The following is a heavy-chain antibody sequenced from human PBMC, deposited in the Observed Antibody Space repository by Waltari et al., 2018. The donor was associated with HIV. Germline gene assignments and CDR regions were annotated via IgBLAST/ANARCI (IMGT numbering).Heavy chain of an antibody. CDR1: GGSFSGYY. Sequence: QVQLQQWGAGLLKPSETLSLTCAVYGGSFSGYYWSWIRQPPGKGLEWIGEINHSGSTNYNPSLKSRVTISVDTSKNQFSLKLSSVTAADTAVYYCARGQGLRFLEWLPYGMDVWGQGTTVTVSS. CDR3: ARGQGLRFLEWLPYGMDV. D-gene: IGHD3-3*01. V-gene: IGHV4-34*01. J-gene: IGHJ6*02. CDR2: INHSGST.